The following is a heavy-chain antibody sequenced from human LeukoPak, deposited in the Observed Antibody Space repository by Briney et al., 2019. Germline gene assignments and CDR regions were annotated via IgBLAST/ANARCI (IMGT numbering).Heavy chain of an antibody. CDR2: ISYDGSNK. J-gene: IGHJ6*02. V-gene: IGHV3-30-3*02. D-gene: IGHD6-19*01. CDR1: GFTYSSYA. CDR3: AEGTPSCSGWLYLGMDV. Sequence: GGSLRLSGAASGFTYSSYAMHWVRQAPGKGLEWVAVISYDGSNKYYADSVKGGFTISRDNSKNTLYPQMNSLRAEDTAVYYWAEGTPSCSGWLYLGMDVWGQGTPVTVSS.